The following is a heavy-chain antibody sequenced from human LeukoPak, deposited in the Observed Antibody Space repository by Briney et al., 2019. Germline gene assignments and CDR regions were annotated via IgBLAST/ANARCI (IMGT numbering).Heavy chain of an antibody. J-gene: IGHJ3*01. CDR2: IYYSGST. V-gene: IGHV4-59*01. Sequence: PSETLSLTCAVSGGSITSYYWSWIRQPPGKGPQWIGYIYYSGSTKYNPSLKSRVTISLDTSKNQFSLKLRSVTAADTAVYYCAREGGSNRYYSDAFNLWGQGTMVTVSS. CDR3: AREGGSNRYYSDAFNL. CDR1: GGSITSYY. D-gene: IGHD2/OR15-2a*01.